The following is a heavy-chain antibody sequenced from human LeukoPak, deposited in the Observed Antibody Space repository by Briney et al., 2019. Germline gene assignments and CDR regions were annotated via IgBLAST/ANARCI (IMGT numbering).Heavy chain of an antibody. CDR1: GGTFSSYA. Sequence: ASVKVSCKASGGTFSSYAISWVRQAPGQGLEWMGWINPNSGGTNYAQKFQGRVTMTRDTSISAAYMELSRLRSDDTAVYYCARDSYSSGWLRNFRFDPWGQGTLVTVSS. D-gene: IGHD6-19*01. J-gene: IGHJ5*02. V-gene: IGHV1-2*02. CDR3: ARDSYSSGWLRNFRFDP. CDR2: INPNSGGT.